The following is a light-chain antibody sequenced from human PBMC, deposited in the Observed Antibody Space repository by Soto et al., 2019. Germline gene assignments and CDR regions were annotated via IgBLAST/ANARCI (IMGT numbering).Light chain of an antibody. CDR2: KAS. J-gene: IGKJ1*01. CDR1: QGIVSW. V-gene: IGKV1-5*03. CDR3: QQHNSYPRT. Sequence: DIQMTQSPSTLSASVGDRVTITCRASQGIVSWLAWFQQKPGKAPKVLIYKASSLESGVPSRLGGSGSGTEFTLTISSLQPDDFATYYCQQHNSYPRTFGQGTKVEIK.